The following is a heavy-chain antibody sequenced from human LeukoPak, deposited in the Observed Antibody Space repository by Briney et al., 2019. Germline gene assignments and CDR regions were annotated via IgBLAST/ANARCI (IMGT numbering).Heavy chain of an antibody. CDR2: MSPYSGDT. V-gene: IGHV1-2*02. CDR3: ARNPAGTGDFEY. Sequence: GASVKVSCKASGYTFTGYYMHWVRQAPGQGLEWMGWMSPYSGDTGYAQKFQGRVTMTRDTSISTAYMELSSLKSDDTAVYFCARNPAGTGDFEYWGQGTLVAVSS. CDR1: GYTFTGYY. J-gene: IGHJ4*02. D-gene: IGHD7-27*01.